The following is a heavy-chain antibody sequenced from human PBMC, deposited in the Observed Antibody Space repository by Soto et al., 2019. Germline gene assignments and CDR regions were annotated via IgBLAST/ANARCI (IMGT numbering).Heavy chain of an antibody. J-gene: IGHJ5*02. D-gene: IGHD2-15*01. CDR1: GGTFSSYA. Sequence: GASVKVSCKASGGTFSSYAISWVRQAPGQGLEWMGGIIPIFGTANHAQKFQGRVTITADESTSTAYMELSSLRSEDTAVYYCAGDRCSGGSCSSGLNWFDTWGQGTLVTVS. V-gene: IGHV1-69*13. CDR2: IIPIFGTA. CDR3: AGDRCSGGSCSSGLNWFDT.